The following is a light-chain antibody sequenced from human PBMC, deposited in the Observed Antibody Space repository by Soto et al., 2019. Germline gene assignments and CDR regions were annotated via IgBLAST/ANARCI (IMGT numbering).Light chain of an antibody. CDR2: RAS. CDR3: QHYYTYPYT. Sequence: DIQMTQSPSTLSASVGGRVTISCRASQSINNLLAWYQQKPGKAPNLLIYRASSLESGVPSRFSGSGSGTDFTLTNSSLQPDDFATYYCQHYYTYPYTFGQGTKLEIK. V-gene: IGKV1-5*03. J-gene: IGKJ2*01. CDR1: QSINNL.